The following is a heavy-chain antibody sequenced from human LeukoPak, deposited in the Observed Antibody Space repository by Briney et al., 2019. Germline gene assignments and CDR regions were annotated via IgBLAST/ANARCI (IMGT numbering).Heavy chain of an antibody. CDR1: GFTVSSNY. Sequence: PGGSLRLSCAASGFTVSSNYMSWVRQAPGKGLEWVSAISSSGDGTYYADSVKGRFTISRDNSKNTLYLQMNSLRAEDTAVYYCAKDAPYSSGYIDYWGQGTLVTVSS. CDR3: AKDAPYSSGYIDY. J-gene: IGHJ4*02. V-gene: IGHV3-23*01. CDR2: ISSSGDGT. D-gene: IGHD6-19*01.